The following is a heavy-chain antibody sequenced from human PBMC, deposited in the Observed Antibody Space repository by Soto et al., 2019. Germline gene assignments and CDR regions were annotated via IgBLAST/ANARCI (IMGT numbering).Heavy chain of an antibody. CDR2: ISGSGGST. V-gene: IGHV3-23*01. CDR3: AKQNGYGGNTELEY. CDR1: GFTFSSYA. J-gene: IGHJ4*02. Sequence: GGSLRLSCAASGFTFSSYAMSWVRQAPGKGLEWVSAISGSGGSTYYADSVKGRFTISRDNSKNTLYLQMNSLRAKDTAVYYCAKQNGYGGNTELEYWGQGTLVTVSS. D-gene: IGHD2-15*01.